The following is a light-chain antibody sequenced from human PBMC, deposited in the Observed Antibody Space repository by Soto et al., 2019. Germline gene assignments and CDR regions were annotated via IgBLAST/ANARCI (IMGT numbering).Light chain of an antibody. CDR1: QIVASN. V-gene: IGKV3-15*01. CDR3: QQYIDWPYT. CDR2: GAS. J-gene: IGKJ2*01. Sequence: EIVMTQSPANMSVFPGDRVTLSCRASQIVASNLAWYKQRPGQAPGLLIYGASTRATGVPARFSGSGSGTEFPLTINGLQSEDYGNYSCQQYIDWPYTFGQGPKLEIK.